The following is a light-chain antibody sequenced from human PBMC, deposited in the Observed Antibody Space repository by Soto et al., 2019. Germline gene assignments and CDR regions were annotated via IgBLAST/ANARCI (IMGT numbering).Light chain of an antibody. CDR2: DVI. CDR3: SSYTSTSTYV. CDR1: TSDVGGYNY. Sequence: QSALTQPASESGSPGQSVAISCTGTTSDVGGYNYVSWYQQHPGKAPKLIIQDVINRPSGVSDRFSGSKSGNTASLTISGLQAEDEADYYCSSYTSTSTYVFGSGTKVTVL. J-gene: IGLJ1*01. V-gene: IGLV2-14*01.